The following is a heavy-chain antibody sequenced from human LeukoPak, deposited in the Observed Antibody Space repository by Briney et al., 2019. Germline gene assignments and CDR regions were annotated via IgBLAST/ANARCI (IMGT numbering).Heavy chain of an antibody. Sequence: SVKVSCKASGYTFTTYDINWVRQATGQGLEWMGWMNPNSGNTGYAQKFQGRVTMTRDTSISTAYMELSSLRSEDTAVYYCTRGRPSSFDYWGQGTLVTVSS. CDR2: MNPNSGNT. CDR3: TRGRPSSFDY. CDR1: GYTFTTYD. V-gene: IGHV1-8*01. J-gene: IGHJ4*02.